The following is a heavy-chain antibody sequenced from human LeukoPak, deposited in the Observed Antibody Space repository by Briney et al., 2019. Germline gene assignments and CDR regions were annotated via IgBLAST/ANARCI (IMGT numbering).Heavy chain of an antibody. V-gene: IGHV3-21*01. J-gene: IGHJ4*02. D-gene: IGHD3-10*01. CDR2: ISSSSSYI. CDR1: GFTFKTYT. Sequence: GGSLRLSCAASGFTFKTYTMHWVRQAPGMGLEWVSSISSSSSYIFYADSVKGRFTISRDNAKNSLYLQMSSLRAEDAAVYYCARDLGPYMVRGVNLDYWGQGTLVTVSS. CDR3: ARDLGPYMVRGVNLDY.